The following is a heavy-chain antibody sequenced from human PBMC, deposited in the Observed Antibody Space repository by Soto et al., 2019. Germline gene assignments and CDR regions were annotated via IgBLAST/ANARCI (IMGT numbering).Heavy chain of an antibody. J-gene: IGHJ4*01. CDR3: AREAVATMPGY. CDR2: INHSGST. CDR1: GGSFSGYY. D-gene: IGHD5-12*01. V-gene: IGHV4-34*01. Sequence: SSETLSLTCAVYGGSFSGYYWSWIRQPPGKGLEWIGEINHSGSTNYNPSLKSRVTISVDTSKNQFSLKLSSVTAADTAVYYCAREAVATMPGYWGHRTLVTGSS.